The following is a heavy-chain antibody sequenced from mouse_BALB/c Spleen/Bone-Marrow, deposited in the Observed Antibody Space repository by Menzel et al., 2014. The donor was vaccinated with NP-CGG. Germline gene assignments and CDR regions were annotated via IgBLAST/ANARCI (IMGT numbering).Heavy chain of an antibody. Sequence: GSVLVRPGASVKLSCKASGYTFTSSWIHWARQRPGQGLEWIGEIHPNSGNTNYNEKFKGKATLTVDTSSSTAYVDLSSLTAEDSAVYYCGRRHRYAYYFDSWGQGTTLTVSS. V-gene: IGHV1S130*01. D-gene: IGHD2-14*01. J-gene: IGHJ2*01. CDR2: IHPNSGNT. CDR1: GYTFTSSW. CDR3: GRRHRYAYYFDS.